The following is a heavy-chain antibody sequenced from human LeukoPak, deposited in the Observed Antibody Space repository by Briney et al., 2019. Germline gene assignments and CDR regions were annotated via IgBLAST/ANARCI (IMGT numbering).Heavy chain of an antibody. CDR1: GFTFTDFG. CDR3: AKDGYCSSTSCYRLSEREYFQH. CDR2: MRSDGRAK. Sequence: GGSLRLSCTASGFTFTDFGLHWVRQAPGKGLEWVAFMRSDGRAKYYGDSMKGRFTVSRDTSKNTLYLQMNSLRPDDTAVYYCAKDGYCSSTSCYRLSEREYFQHWGQGTLVTVSS. J-gene: IGHJ1*01. D-gene: IGHD2-2*02. V-gene: IGHV3-30*02.